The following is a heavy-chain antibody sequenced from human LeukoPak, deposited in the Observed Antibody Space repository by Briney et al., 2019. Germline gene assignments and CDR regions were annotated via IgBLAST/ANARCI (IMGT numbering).Heavy chain of an antibody. D-gene: IGHD2/OR15-2a*01. Sequence: AASVKVSCKASGYTFTSYGISWVRQAPGQGLEWMGWMNPSSGNTGYAQKFQGRVTMTRNTSINTAYLELSSLRSEDTAVYYCARGSTWYVTNDALDIWGQGTMVTVSS. CDR3: ARGSTWYVTNDALDI. CDR2: MNPSSGNT. V-gene: IGHV1-8*02. J-gene: IGHJ3*02. CDR1: GYTFTSYG.